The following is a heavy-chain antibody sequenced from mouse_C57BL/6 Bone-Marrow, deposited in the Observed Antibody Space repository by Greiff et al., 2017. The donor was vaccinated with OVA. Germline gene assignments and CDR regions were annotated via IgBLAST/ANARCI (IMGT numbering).Heavy chain of an antibody. CDR1: GFNIKDDY. J-gene: IGHJ1*03. D-gene: IGHD2-4*01. Sequence: EVKVEESGAELVRPGASVKLSCTASGFNIKDDYMHWVKQRPEQGLEWIGWIDPENGDTEYASKFQGKATITADTSSNTAYLQLSSLTSEDTAVYYWTTFDYGGDWYFDVWGTGTTVTVSS. V-gene: IGHV14-4*01. CDR2: IDPENGDT. CDR3: TTFDYGGDWYFDV.